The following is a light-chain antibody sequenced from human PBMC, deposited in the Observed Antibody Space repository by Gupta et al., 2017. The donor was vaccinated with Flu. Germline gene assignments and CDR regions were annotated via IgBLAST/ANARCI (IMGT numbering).Light chain of an antibody. CDR2: EVS. CDR3: SSYTSSSTLYV. Sequence: QSALTQPVSVSASPGQSITISCTGTSSDVGGYNYVSWYQQHPGKAPKLMIYEVSNRPSGVSNRFSGAKSSNTASLTISGLQAEDEADYYCSSYTSSSTLYVFGTGTKVTVL. V-gene: IGLV2-14*01. CDR1: SSDVGGYNY. J-gene: IGLJ1*01.